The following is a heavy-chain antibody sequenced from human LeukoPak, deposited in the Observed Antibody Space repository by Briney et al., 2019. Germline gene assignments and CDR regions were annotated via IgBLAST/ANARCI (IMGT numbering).Heavy chain of an antibody. CDR1: GFTVSGNY. J-gene: IGHJ5*02. CDR2: IYSGGST. D-gene: IGHD5-18*01. CDR3: ARGLYSYGGNWFDP. V-gene: IGHV3-66*01. Sequence: GGSLRLSCAASGFTVSGNYMSWVRQAPGKGLEWVSVIYSGGSTYYADSVKGRFTISRDNSKNTLYLQMNSLRAEDTAVYYCARGLYSYGGNWFDPWGQGTLVTVSS.